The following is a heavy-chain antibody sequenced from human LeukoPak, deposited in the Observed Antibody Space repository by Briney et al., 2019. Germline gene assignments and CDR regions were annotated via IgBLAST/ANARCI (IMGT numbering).Heavy chain of an antibody. D-gene: IGHD2-2*01. V-gene: IGHV1-69*13. J-gene: IGHJ4*02. Sequence: SVKVSCKASGYTFTSYGISWVRQAPGQGLEWMGGIIPIFGTANYAQKFQGRVTITADESTSTAYMELSSLRSEDTAVYYCARAFCSSTSCPIAGYFDYWGQGTLVTVSS. CDR1: GYTFTSYG. CDR2: IIPIFGTA. CDR3: ARAFCSSTSCPIAGYFDY.